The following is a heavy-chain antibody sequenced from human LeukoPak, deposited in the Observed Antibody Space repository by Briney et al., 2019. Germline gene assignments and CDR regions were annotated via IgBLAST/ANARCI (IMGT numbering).Heavy chain of an antibody. Sequence: QPGGSLRLSCAASGFTFSSYAMSWVRQAPGKGLEWVSAISGSGGSTYYADSVKGRFTISRDNSKNTLYLQMNSLRAVDTAVYYCAKDLSSSRYGWFDPWGQGTLVTVSS. CDR1: GFTFSSYA. J-gene: IGHJ5*02. V-gene: IGHV3-23*01. D-gene: IGHD6-13*01. CDR3: AKDLSSSRYGWFDP. CDR2: ISGSGGST.